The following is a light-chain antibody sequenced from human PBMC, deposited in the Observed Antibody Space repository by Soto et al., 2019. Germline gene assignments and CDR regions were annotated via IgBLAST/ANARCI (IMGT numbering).Light chain of an antibody. J-gene: IGKJ1*01. V-gene: IGKV3-20*01. CDR1: QSVSSNY. CDR2: GAS. Sequence: EIVLTQSPGTLSLSPGERATLSCRASQSVSSNYLAWYQQKRGQAPRLLIYGASSRATGIPTRFSGSGSGKDFTLTISRLEPEDFAVNYCQQYDTSPRTFGQGTKVEI. CDR3: QQYDTSPRT.